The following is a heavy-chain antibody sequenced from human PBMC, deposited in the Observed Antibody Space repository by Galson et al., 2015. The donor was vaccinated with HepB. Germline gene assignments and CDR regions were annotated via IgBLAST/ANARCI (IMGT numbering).Heavy chain of an antibody. J-gene: IGHJ6*02. CDR2: ITCNSSNK. Sequence: SLRLSCAASGFTFSSYAMHWVRQAPGKGLEWVSAITCNSSNKYYADSVKGRFTISRDNTKNSLYLQMNSLRAEDTAVYYCARGRQLPSSASYFYGMDAWGQGTTVTVSS. D-gene: IGHD1-26*01. CDR3: ARGRQLPSSASYFYGMDA. V-gene: IGHV3-21*01. CDR1: GFTFSSYA.